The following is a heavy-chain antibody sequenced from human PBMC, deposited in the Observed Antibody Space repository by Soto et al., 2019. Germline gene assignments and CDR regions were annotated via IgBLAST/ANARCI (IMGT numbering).Heavy chain of an antibody. Sequence: EVQLLESGGGLVQPGGSLRLSCAASGFTFSSYAMSWVRQAPGKGLEWVSTISGSGGSTYYADSVKGRFTISRDNSKNTLYLQMNSLRAEDTAVYYCAKRDGDYGQSEYWGQGTLVTVSS. CDR3: AKRDGDYGQSEY. D-gene: IGHD4-17*01. V-gene: IGHV3-23*01. CDR2: ISGSGGST. CDR1: GFTFSSYA. J-gene: IGHJ4*02.